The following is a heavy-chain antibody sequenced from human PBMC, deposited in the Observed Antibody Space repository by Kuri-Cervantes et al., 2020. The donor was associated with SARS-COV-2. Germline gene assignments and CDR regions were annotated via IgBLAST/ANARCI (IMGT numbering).Heavy chain of an antibody. J-gene: IGHJ4*02. CDR3: AKDPDYYDSSGQFDY. V-gene: IGHV3-23*03. Sequence: TCAASGFTFSSYAMSWVRQAPGKGLEWVSVIYSGGSSTYYADSVKGRFTISRDNSKNTLYLQMNSLRAEDTGVYYCAKDPDYYDSSGQFDYWGQGTLVTVSS. CDR1: GFTFSSYA. CDR2: IYSGGSST. D-gene: IGHD3-22*01.